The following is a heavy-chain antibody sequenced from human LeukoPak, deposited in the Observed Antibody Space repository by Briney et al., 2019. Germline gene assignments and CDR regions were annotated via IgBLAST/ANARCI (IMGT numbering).Heavy chain of an antibody. Sequence: SETLSLTCTVSGGSISSYYWSWIRQPPGKGLEWIGYIYYSGSTNYNPSLKSRVTISVDTSKNQFSLKLSSVTAADTAVYYCARGKRRSNYFNSSWFDPWGQGTLVTVSS. J-gene: IGHJ5*02. CDR2: IYYSGST. CDR3: ARGKRRSNYFNSSWFDP. V-gene: IGHV4-59*12. CDR1: GGSISSYY. D-gene: IGHD4-11*01.